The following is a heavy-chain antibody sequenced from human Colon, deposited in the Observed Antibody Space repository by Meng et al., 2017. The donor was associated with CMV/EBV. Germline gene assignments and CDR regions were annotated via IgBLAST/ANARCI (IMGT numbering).Heavy chain of an antibody. CDR2: ISNSSSYI. Sequence: GGSLRLSCAASGFTFSNYSMNWVRQAPGKGLEWVSSISNSSSYIYYADAVKGRFTISRDNAKNSLYLQMNSLRAEDTAVYYCARDLSNCDGNWFDPWGQGTLVTVSS. D-gene: IGHD4-11*01. CDR1: GFTFSNYS. J-gene: IGHJ5*02. CDR3: ARDLSNCDGNWFDP. V-gene: IGHV3-21*01.